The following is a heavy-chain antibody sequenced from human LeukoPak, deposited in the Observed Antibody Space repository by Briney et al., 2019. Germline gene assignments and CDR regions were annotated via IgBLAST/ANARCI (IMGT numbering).Heavy chain of an antibody. CDR2: INHSGST. D-gene: IGHD5-12*01. V-gene: IGHV4-34*01. CDR1: GGSFSGYY. J-gene: IGHJ3*02. CDR3: ARVPLRRSVFDI. Sequence: SETLSLTCAVYGGSFSGYYWSWIRQPPGKGLEWIGEINHSGSTNYNPSLKSRVTISVDTSKNQFSLKLSSVTAADTAVYYCARVPLRRSVFDIWGQGTMVAVSS.